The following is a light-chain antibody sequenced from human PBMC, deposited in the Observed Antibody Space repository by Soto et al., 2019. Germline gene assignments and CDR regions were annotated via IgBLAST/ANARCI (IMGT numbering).Light chain of an antibody. CDR2: AAS. CDR3: LQDHDDSWT. J-gene: IGKJ1*01. V-gene: IGKV1-39*01. Sequence: DIQMTQSTSSLSASLGHRVTLTWWASQSISSYLNWYQQKQGKAPKILIYAASSLQSGVPSRFSGSGYGTDFNLTISSLQTEDFATYYCLQDHDDSWTFGQGTKVDIK. CDR1: QSISSY.